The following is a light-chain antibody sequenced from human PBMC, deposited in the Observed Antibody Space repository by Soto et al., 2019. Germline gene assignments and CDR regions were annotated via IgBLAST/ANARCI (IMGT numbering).Light chain of an antibody. CDR2: GNS. V-gene: IGLV1-40*01. Sequence: QSVLTQPPSVSGAPGQRTTISCTGSSSNIGAGYDVHWYQQLPGTAPKLLIYGNSNRPSGVPDRFSGSKSGTSASLAITGLQAEDEADYYCQSCDSNLSGSVFGTGTKLTVL. CDR1: SSNIGAGYD. CDR3: QSCDSNLSGSV. J-gene: IGLJ1*01.